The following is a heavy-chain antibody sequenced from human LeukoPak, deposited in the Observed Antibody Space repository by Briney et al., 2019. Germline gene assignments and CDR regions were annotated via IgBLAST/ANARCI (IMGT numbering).Heavy chain of an antibody. CDR1: GYTFTSYG. V-gene: IGHV1-2*02. CDR2: INPNSGGT. Sequence: ASVKVSCKASGYTFTSYGISWVRQAPGQGLEWMGWINPNSGGTNYAQKFQGRVTMTRDTSISTAYMELSRLRSDDTAVYYCARDVQYYYYGMDVWGQGTTVTVSS. CDR3: ARDVQYYYYGMDV. J-gene: IGHJ6*02.